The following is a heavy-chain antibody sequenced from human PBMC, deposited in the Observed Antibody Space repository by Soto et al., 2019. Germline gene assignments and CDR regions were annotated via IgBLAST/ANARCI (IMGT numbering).Heavy chain of an antibody. J-gene: IGHJ5*02. CDR3: ARDYAGNSGAFEP. V-gene: IGHV1-8*01. D-gene: IGHD7-27*01. CDR2: MSPNSGAT. Sequence: ASVKVSCKASGYTFRSYDINWVRQAPGQGLEWVGWMSPNSGATGYARKFQDRVTMTRDTSISTAYMELSSLMSEDTAAYYCARDYAGNSGAFEPWGQGTVVTVS. CDR1: GYTFRSYD.